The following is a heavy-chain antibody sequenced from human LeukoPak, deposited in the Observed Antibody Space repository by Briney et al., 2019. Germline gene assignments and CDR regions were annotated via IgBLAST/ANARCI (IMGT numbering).Heavy chain of an antibody. Sequence: SETLSLTCTVSGGSISSSSYYWGWIRQPPGKGLEWIGSIYYSGSTYYNPSLKSRVTISVDTSKNQFSLKLSSVTAEDTAVYYCASQYSSSRYRFDYWGQGTLVTVSS. V-gene: IGHV4-39*01. J-gene: IGHJ4*02. CDR2: IYYSGST. CDR1: GGSISSSSYY. CDR3: ASQYSSSRYRFDY. D-gene: IGHD6-13*01.